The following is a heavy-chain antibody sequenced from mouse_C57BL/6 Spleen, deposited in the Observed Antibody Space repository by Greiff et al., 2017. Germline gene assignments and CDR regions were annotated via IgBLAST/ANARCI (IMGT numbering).Heavy chain of an antibody. CDR3: ARAYYGSSYGGVDY. CDR2: ISDGGSYT. CDR1: GFTFSSYA. J-gene: IGHJ2*01. V-gene: IGHV5-4*01. Sequence: DVQLVESGGGLVKPGGSLKLSCAASGFTFSSYAMSWVRQTPEKRLEWVATISDGGSYTYYPDNVKGRFTISRDNAKNNLYLQMSHLKSEDTAMYYCARAYYGSSYGGVDYWGQGTTLTVSS. D-gene: IGHD1-1*01.